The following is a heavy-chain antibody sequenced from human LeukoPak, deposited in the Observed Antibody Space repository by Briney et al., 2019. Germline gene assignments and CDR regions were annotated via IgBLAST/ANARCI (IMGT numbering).Heavy chain of an antibody. CDR2: ISGSGGST. CDR1: GFTFSSNA. Sequence: GGSLRLSCAASGFTFSSNAMSWVRHAPGKGLEWVSAISGSGGSTYYADSVKGRFTISRDNSKNTLYLQMNSLRAEDTAVYYCAKDMSRYGPPYYFDYWGQGTLVSVPS. V-gene: IGHV3-23*01. J-gene: IGHJ4*02. CDR3: AKDMSRYGPPYYFDY. D-gene: IGHD5-18*01.